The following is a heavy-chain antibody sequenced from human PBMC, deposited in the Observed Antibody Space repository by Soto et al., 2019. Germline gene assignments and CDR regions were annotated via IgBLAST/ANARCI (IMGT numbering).Heavy chain of an antibody. J-gene: IGHJ4*02. V-gene: IGHV1-18*01. Sequence: QVQLVQSGAEVKKPGASVTVSCKASGYTFNSYGINWVRQAPGQGLEWMGWISAYNGDTNSAQKLQGRVTMTTDTATSTAYLGRRILRSDDTAVYYCARGRYSSYWDFEYWGQGTLVTVSS. D-gene: IGHD6-19*01. CDR1: GYTFNSYG. CDR2: ISAYNGDT. CDR3: ARGRYSSYWDFEY.